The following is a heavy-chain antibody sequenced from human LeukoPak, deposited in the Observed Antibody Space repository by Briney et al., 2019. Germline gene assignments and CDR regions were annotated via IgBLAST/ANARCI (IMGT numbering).Heavy chain of an antibody. D-gene: IGHD3-10*01. V-gene: IGHV4-39*01. CDR1: GGSIGSSSYY. Sequence: SETLSLTCTVSGGSIGSSSYYWGWIRQPPGKGLEWIGSIYYSGSTYYNPSLKSRVTISVDTSKNQFSLKLSSVTAADTAVYYCARHRGGGPYGSGRTYNWFDPWGQGTLVTVSS. J-gene: IGHJ5*02. CDR2: IYYSGST. CDR3: ARHRGGGPYGSGRTYNWFDP.